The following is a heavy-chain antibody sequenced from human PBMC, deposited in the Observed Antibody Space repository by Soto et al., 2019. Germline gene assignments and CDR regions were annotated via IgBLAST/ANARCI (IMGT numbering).Heavy chain of an antibody. CDR3: ARGVHYYDSSGYYSRFDY. D-gene: IGHD3-22*01. J-gene: IGHJ4*02. Sequence: GASVKVSCKASGGTFSSYAISWVRQAPGQGLEWMGGIIPIFGTANYAQKFQGRVTITADESTSTAYMELSSLRSEDTAVHYCARGVHYYDSSGYYSRFDYWGQGTLVTVSS. CDR2: IIPIFGTA. CDR1: GGTFSSYA. V-gene: IGHV1-69*13.